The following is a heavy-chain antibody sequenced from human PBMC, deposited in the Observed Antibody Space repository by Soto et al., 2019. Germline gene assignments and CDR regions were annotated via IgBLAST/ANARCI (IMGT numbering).Heavy chain of an antibody. Sequence: PSETLSLTCAVYGGSFSGYYWSWIRQPPGKGLEWIGEINHSGSTNYNPSLKSRVTISVDTSKNQFSLKLSSVTAADTAVYYCARGSMILLRAGWFDPWGQGTLVTVSS. V-gene: IGHV4-34*01. CDR2: INHSGST. J-gene: IGHJ5*02. D-gene: IGHD2-15*01. CDR1: GGSFSGYY. CDR3: ARGSMILLRAGWFDP.